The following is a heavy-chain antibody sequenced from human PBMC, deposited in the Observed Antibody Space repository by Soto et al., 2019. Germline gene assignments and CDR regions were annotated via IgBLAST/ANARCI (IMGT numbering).Heavy chain of an antibody. CDR1: GFTFSSHW. J-gene: IGHJ5*01. CDR2: INGDGSST. CDR3: AGSPGLSRISGTTLGA. Sequence: EVQLVESGGGLVQPGGSLRLSCAASGFTFSSHWMHWVRQAPGKGLVWVSRINGDGSSTSYADSVKGRFTISRDNAKNMLYLLVNSLRADDTAVYYCAGSPGLSRISGTTLGAWGQGTLVTVSS. V-gene: IGHV3-74*01. D-gene: IGHD1-7*01.